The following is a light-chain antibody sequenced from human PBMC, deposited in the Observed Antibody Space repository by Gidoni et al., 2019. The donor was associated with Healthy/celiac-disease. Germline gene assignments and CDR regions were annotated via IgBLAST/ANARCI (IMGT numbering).Light chain of an antibody. CDR1: QSISSY. CDR3: QQSYSNPRT. CDR2: AAS. V-gene: IGKV1-39*01. J-gene: IGKJ1*01. Sequence: DIQLTQSPSSLSASVGDRVTITFRASQSISSYLNWYQQKPGKAPKLLIYAASSLQSGVPSRFSGSGSGTDFTLTISSMQHEDVATYYCQQSYSNPRTFGQGTKVEIK.